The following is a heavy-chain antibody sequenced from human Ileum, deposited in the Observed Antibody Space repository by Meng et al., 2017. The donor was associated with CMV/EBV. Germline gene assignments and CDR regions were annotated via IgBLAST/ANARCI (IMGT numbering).Heavy chain of an antibody. CDR3: AKGRALTGAYYFDY. Sequence: ASGSTFSIYAVSWVRQAPGKGLEWVSLVSGSGGATFYADSVKGRFTVSRDNSKNTLYLQMNSLRAEDTAVYYCAKGRALTGAYYFDYWGQGTLVTVSS. V-gene: IGHV3-23*01. D-gene: IGHD3-9*01. J-gene: IGHJ4*02. CDR2: VSGSGGAT. CDR1: GSTFSIYA.